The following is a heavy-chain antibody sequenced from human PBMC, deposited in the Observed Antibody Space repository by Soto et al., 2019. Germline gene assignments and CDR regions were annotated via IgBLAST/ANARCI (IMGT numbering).Heavy chain of an antibody. J-gene: IGHJ3*02. D-gene: IGHD6-13*01. V-gene: IGHV3-9*01. CDR2: ISWNSGSI. CDR1: GFTFDDYA. Sequence: GGSLRLSCAASGFTFDDYAMHWVRQAPGKGLEWVSGISWNSGSIGYADSVKGRFTISRDNAKNSLYLQMNSLRAEDTALYYCAKISPGGPYLAAAGGSYDAFDIWGQGTMVTVSS. CDR3: AKISPGGPYLAAAGGSYDAFDI.